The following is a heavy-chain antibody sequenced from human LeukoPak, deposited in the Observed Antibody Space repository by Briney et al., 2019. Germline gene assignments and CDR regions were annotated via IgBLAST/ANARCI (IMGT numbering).Heavy chain of an antibody. V-gene: IGHV3-7*03. CDR1: GFTFSSYS. CDR3: ARDSEWELLPDAFDI. D-gene: IGHD1-26*01. Sequence: GGSLRLSCAASGFTFSSYSMNWVRQAPGKGLEWVANIKQDGSEKYYVDSVKGRFTISRDNAMNSLYLQMNSLRAEDTAVYYCARDSEWELLPDAFDIWGQGTMVTVSS. CDR2: IKQDGSEK. J-gene: IGHJ3*02.